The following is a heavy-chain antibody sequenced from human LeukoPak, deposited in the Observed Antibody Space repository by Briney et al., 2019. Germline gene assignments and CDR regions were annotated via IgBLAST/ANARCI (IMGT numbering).Heavy chain of an antibody. V-gene: IGHV3-74*01. CDR1: GFTFSSYW. J-gene: IGHJ4*02. D-gene: IGHD5-18*01. CDR3: AREGAAMAPRYFDY. CDR2: INSDGSST. Sequence: GGSLRLSCAASGFTFSSYWMNWVRQAPGTGLVWVSRINSDGSSTNYADSVKGRFTISRDNAKNTLYLQMNSLRAEDTAVYYCAREGAAMAPRYFDYWGQRTMVTVSS.